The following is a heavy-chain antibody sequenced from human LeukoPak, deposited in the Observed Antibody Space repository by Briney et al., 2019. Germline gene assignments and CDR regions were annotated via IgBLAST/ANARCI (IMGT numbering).Heavy chain of an antibody. CDR2: INTSGST. CDR3: ARATKAVAGNYYYYYYMDV. CDR1: GGSISSYY. D-gene: IGHD6-19*01. J-gene: IGHJ6*03. V-gene: IGHV4-4*07. Sequence: SETLSLTCTVSGGSISSYYWSGIRQPAGTGLEWIGRINTSGSTNYNPSLKSRVTMSVDTSKNQFSLKLSSVTAADTAVYYCARATKAVAGNYYYYYYMDVWGKGTTVTVSS.